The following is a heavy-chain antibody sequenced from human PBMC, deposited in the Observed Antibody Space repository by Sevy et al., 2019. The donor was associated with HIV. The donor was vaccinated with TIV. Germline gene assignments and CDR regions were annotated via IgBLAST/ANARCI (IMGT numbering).Heavy chain of an antibody. Sequence: GESLKISCKGSGYSFTSYWIGWVRQMPGKGLEWMGIIYPGDSDTRYSPSFQGQVTTSADKSISTAYLQWSSLKASDTAMYYCARQMSEYSSSWASSYYYYYGMDVWGQGTTVTVSS. CDR3: ARQMSEYSSSWASSYYYYYGMDV. CDR1: GYSFTSYW. V-gene: IGHV5-51*01. D-gene: IGHD6-13*01. CDR2: IYPGDSDT. J-gene: IGHJ6*02.